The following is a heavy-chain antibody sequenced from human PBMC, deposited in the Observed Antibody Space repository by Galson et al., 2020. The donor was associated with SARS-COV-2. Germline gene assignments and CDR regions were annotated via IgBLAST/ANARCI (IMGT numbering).Heavy chain of an antibody. V-gene: IGHV3-9*01. D-gene: IGHD6-6*01. CDR1: GFTFDDYA. CDR3: AKDHEPYSSSSDY. CDR2: ISWNSGSI. Sequence: SLKISCAASGFTFDDYAMHWVRQAPGKGLEWVSGISWNSGSIGYADSVKGRFTISRDNAKNSLYLQMNSLRAEDTALYYCAKDHEPYSSSSDYWGQGTLVTVSS. J-gene: IGHJ4*02.